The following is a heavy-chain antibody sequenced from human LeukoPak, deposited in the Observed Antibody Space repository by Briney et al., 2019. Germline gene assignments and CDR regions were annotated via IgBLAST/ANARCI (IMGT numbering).Heavy chain of an antibody. CDR1: GGSISSSSYY. J-gene: IGHJ4*02. D-gene: IGHD1-14*01. V-gene: IGHV4-39*01. CDR2: IYYSGST. Sequence: SETLSLTGTVSGGSISSSSYYWGWIRQPPGKGLEWIGSIYYSGSTYYNPSLKSRVTISVDTSKNQFSLKLSSVTAADTAVYYCAREGNRLVWGQGTLLTVSS. CDR3: AREGNRLV.